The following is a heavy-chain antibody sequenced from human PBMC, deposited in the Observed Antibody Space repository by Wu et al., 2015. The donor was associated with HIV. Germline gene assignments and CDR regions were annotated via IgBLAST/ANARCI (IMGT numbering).Heavy chain of an antibody. CDR1: GGTFSSYA. V-gene: IGHV1-69*12. D-gene: IGHD6-13*01. CDR2: IIPIFGTA. J-gene: IGHJ6*03. Sequence: QVQLVQSGAEVKKPGSSVKVSCKASGGTFSSYAISWVRQAPGQGLEWMGGIIPIFGTANYAQKFQGRVTITADESTSTAYMELSSLRSEDTAVYYCALEKPGIAAAGPIYYYYYYMDVWGKGTTGHRLL. CDR3: ALEKPGIAAAGPIYYYYYYMDV.